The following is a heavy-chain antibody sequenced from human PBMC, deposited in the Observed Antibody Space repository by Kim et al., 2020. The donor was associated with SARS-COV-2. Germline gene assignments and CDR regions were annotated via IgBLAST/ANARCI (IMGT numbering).Heavy chain of an antibody. V-gene: IGHV3-11*06. Sequence: GGSLRLSCAASGFTFSDYYMSWIRQAPGKGLEWVSYISSSSSYTNYADSVKGRFTISRDNAKNSLYLQMNSLRAEDTAVYYCARAGSGSYSWFDPWGQGTLVTVSS. J-gene: IGHJ5*02. CDR2: ISSSSSYT. D-gene: IGHD1-26*01. CDR1: GFTFSDYY. CDR3: ARAGSGSYSWFDP.